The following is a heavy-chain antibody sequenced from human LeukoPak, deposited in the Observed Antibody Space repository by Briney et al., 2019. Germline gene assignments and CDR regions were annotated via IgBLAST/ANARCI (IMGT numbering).Heavy chain of an antibody. V-gene: IGHV3-21*06. Sequence: GGSLRLSCTASGLTFSTSGFNWVRQAPGKGLEWVASIGPAGSDRYHADSIKGRFTISRDNANNFLYLQMNSLRAEDTAVYYCATETDGRHYDYWGQGTLLTVSS. CDR3: ATETDGRHYDY. D-gene: IGHD5-24*01. CDR1: GLTFSTSG. CDR2: IGPAGSDR. J-gene: IGHJ4*02.